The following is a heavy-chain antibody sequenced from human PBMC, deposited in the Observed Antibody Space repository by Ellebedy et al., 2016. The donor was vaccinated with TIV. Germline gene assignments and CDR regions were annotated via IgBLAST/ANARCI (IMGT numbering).Heavy chain of an antibody. CDR3: ARDEVAGLPPEH. CDR2: IWYDGSNK. Sequence: GESLKISCAASGFTFSNYGMHWVRQAPGKGLEWAAVIWYDGSNKYYADSVKGRFTISRDNSKNTLYLEMNSLRAEDTAVYYCARDEVAGLPPEHWGQGTLVTVSS. D-gene: IGHD6-19*01. V-gene: IGHV3-33*01. CDR1: GFTFSNYG. J-gene: IGHJ4*02.